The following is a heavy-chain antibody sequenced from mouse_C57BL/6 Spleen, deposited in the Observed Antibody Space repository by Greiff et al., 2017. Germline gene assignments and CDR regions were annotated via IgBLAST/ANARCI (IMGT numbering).Heavy chain of an antibody. Sequence: VMLVESGPGLVQPSQSLSITCTVSGFSLTSYGVHWVRQSPGKGLEWLGVIWSGGSTDYNAAFISRLSISKDNSKSQVFFKMNSLQADDTAIYYCARNYDYSNYDYFDYWGQGTTLTVSS. D-gene: IGHD2-5*01. CDR1: GFSLTSYG. V-gene: IGHV2-2*01. CDR2: IWSGGST. J-gene: IGHJ2*01. CDR3: ARNYDYSNYDYFDY.